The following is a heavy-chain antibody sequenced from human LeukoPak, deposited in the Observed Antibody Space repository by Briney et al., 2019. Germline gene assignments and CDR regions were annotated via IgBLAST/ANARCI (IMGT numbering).Heavy chain of an antibody. J-gene: IGHJ6*02. CDR3: ARVGSCSSTSCQISYYYYYGMDV. Sequence: GGSLRLSCAASGFTFSTFWMHWVRQTPGKGLEDLSQIKYDGSDSYYADSAKGRFTISRDNAKNSLYLQMNSLRAEDTTVYYCARVGSCSSTSCQISYYYYYGMDVWGQGTTVTVSS. CDR2: IKYDGSDS. CDR1: GFTFSTFW. D-gene: IGHD2-2*01. V-gene: IGHV3-74*01.